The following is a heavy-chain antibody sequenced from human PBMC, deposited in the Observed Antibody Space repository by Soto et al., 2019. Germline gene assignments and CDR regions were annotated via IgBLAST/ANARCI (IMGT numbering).Heavy chain of an antibody. CDR2: MSPSGAEK. CDR3: ALDNIPAAHDSSDY. CDR1: GFSFRTNV. J-gene: IGHJ4*01. Sequence: PGGSLRLSCAASGFSFRTNVLHWVRQAPGKGLEWVAVMSPSGAEKYYTDSVEGRFTISRDNSKNTLYLHMNSLTTDDTAVYYCALDNIPAAHDSSDYWGHGTLVTVSS. D-gene: IGHD2-2*01. V-gene: IGHV3-30-3*01.